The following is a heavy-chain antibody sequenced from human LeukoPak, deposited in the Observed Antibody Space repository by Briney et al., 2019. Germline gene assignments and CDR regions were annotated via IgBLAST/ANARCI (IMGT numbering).Heavy chain of an antibody. CDR3: ANFYGDYGLDYFDY. Sequence: GGSLRLSCAASGFTFSSYAMSWVRQAPGKGLEWVSAISGSGGSTYYADSVKGRFTIPRDNSKNTLYLQMNSLRAEDTAVYYCANFYGDYGLDYFDYWGQGTLVTVSS. V-gene: IGHV3-23*01. D-gene: IGHD4-17*01. J-gene: IGHJ4*02. CDR2: ISGSGGST. CDR1: GFTFSSYA.